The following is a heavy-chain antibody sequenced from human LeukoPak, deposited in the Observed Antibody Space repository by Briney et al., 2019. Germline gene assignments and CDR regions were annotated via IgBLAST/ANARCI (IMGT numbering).Heavy chain of an antibody. Sequence: GESLKISCKGSGYSFTSYWIGWVRQMPGEGLEWMGIIYPGDSDTRYSPSFQGQVTISADKSISTAYLQWSSLKASDTAMYYCARRKTRSSYDSSGYYAYYFDYWGQGTLVTVSS. J-gene: IGHJ4*02. CDR3: ARRKTRSSYDSSGYYAYYFDY. V-gene: IGHV5-51*01. CDR2: IYPGDSDT. CDR1: GYSFTSYW. D-gene: IGHD3-22*01.